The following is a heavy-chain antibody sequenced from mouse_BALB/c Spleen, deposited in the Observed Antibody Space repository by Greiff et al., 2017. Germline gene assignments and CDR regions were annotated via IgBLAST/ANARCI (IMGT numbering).Heavy chain of an antibody. Sequence: VMLVESGPGLVAPSQSLSITCTVSGFSLTSYGVHWVRQPPGKGLEWLGVIWAGGSTNYNSAIMSRLSISKDNSKSQVFLKMNSLQTDDTARYYGAREDYGSRGLAYWGRGTLVTVSA. J-gene: IGHJ3*01. D-gene: IGHD1-1*01. V-gene: IGHV2-9*02. CDR1: GFSLTSYG. CDR2: IWAGGST. CDR3: AREDYGSRGLAY.